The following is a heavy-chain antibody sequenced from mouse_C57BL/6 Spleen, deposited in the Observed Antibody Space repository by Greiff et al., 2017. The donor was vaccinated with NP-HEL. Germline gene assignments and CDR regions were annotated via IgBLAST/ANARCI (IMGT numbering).Heavy chain of an antibody. CDR3: AREGRIYYGNYNYAMDY. V-gene: IGHV1-80*01. D-gene: IGHD2-1*01. CDR1: GYAFSSYW. CDR2: IYPGDGDT. Sequence: VQLQQSGAELVKPGASVKISCKASGYAFSSYWMNWVKQRPGKGLEWIGQIYPGDGDTNYNGKFKGKATLTADKSSSTAYMQLSSLTSEDSAVYFCAREGRIYYGNYNYAMDYWGQGTSVTVSS. J-gene: IGHJ4*01.